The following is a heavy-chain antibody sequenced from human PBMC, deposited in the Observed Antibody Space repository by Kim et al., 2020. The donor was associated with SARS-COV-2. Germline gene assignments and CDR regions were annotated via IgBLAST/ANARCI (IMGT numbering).Heavy chain of an antibody. CDR2: INHSGST. CDR1: GGSFSGYY. V-gene: IGHV4-34*01. D-gene: IGHD6-6*01. Sequence: SETLSLTCAVYGGSFSGYYWSWIRQPPGKGLEWIGEINHSGSTNYNPSLKSRVTISVDTSKNQFSLKLSSVTAADTAVYYCARPSRSSSRIFDYWGQGTLVTVSS. J-gene: IGHJ4*02. CDR3: ARPSRSSSRIFDY.